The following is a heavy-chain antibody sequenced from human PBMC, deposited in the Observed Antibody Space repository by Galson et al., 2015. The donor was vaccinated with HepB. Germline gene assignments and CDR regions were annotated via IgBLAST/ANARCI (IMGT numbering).Heavy chain of an antibody. J-gene: IGHJ4*02. D-gene: IGHD2-8*02. Sequence: SLRLSCAASGFTFSSYAMHWVRQAPGKGLEWVAVRSYDGSNKYYADSVKGRFTISRDNSKNTLYLQMNSLRAEDTAVYYCARDRVVSCVPDNFDYCGQGTLVTVSS. CDR2: RSYDGSNK. CDR1: GFTFSSYA. V-gene: IGHV3-30-3*01. CDR3: ARDRVVSCVPDNFDY.